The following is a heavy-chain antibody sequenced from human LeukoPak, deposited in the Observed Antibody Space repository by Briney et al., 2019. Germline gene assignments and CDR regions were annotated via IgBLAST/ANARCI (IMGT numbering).Heavy chain of an antibody. V-gene: IGHV1-18*01. CDR3: ERDSDYYDSSGYYALPTGY. Sequence: ASVKVSCKASGYTFTSYGISWVRQAPGQGLEWMGWISAYNGNTNYAQKLQGRVTMTTDTSTSTAYMELRSLRSGDTAVYYCERDSDYYDSSGYYALPTGYWGQGTLVTVSS. J-gene: IGHJ4*02. D-gene: IGHD3-22*01. CDR2: ISAYNGNT. CDR1: GYTFTSYG.